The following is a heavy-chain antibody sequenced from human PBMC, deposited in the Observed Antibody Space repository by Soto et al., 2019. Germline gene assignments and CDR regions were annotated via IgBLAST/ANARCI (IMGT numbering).Heavy chain of an antibody. CDR2: IVPLSGTA. J-gene: IGHJ1*01. CDR1: RHTFNIFA. CDR3: ASGVAEERFEF. V-gene: IGHV1-69*01. D-gene: IGHD2-8*01. Sequence: QVQLVQSGAEVRKPGSSVKVSCQASRHTFNIFAFSWVRQAPGQGLQFVGGIVPLSGTAKSAQEFQDRVTLTADESTSTIYMELRTLQADDTAIFYCASGVAEERFEFWGQGTLVTVSS.